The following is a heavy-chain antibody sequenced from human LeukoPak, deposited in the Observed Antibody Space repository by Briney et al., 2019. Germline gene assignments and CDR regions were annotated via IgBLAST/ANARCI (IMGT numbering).Heavy chain of an antibody. J-gene: IGHJ4*02. D-gene: IGHD3-22*01. CDR3: ARQVYYYDSSGYYYVGNYYFDY. Sequence: SETLSLTCAVYGGSFSGYYWSWIRQPPGKGLEWIGEINHSGSTNYNPSLKSRVTISVDTSKNQFSLKLSSVTAADTAVYYCARQVYYYDSSGYYYVGNYYFDYWGQGTLVTVSS. V-gene: IGHV4-34*01. CDR2: INHSGST. CDR1: GGSFSGYY.